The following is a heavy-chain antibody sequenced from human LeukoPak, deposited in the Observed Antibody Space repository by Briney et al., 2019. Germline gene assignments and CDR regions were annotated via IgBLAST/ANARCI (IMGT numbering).Heavy chain of an antibody. CDR3: ARDLAAAGYYYYMDV. J-gene: IGHJ6*03. Sequence: GASVKVSCKAPVSTFTSYYMHWVRQAPGQGLEWMGIINPSGGSTSYAQKFQGRVTMTRDTSTSTVYMELSSLRSEDTAVYYCARDLAAAGYYYYMDVWGKGTTVTVSS. CDR2: INPSGGST. V-gene: IGHV1-46*01. CDR1: VSTFTSYY. D-gene: IGHD6-13*01.